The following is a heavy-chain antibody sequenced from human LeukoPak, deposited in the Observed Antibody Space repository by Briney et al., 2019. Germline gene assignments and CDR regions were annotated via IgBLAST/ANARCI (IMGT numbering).Heavy chain of an antibody. CDR2: IYYSGST. J-gene: IGHJ3*02. V-gene: IGHV4-59*08. CDR1: GGSISSYY. D-gene: IGHD3-10*01. Sequence: SETLSLTCTVSGGSISSYYWSWIRQPPGKGLEWIGYIYYSGSTNYNPSLESRVTISVDTSKDQFSLKLTSVTAADTALYYCARHSSGSGIESFDIWGQGTMVTVSS. CDR3: ARHSSGSGIESFDI.